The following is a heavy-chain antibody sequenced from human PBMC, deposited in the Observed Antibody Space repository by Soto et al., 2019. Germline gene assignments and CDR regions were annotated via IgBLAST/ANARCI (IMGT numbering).Heavy chain of an antibody. Sequence: GASVKVSCKASGGTFSSYAISWVRQAPGQGLEWMGGIIPIFGTANYAQKFQGRVTITADESTSTAYMELSSLRSEDTAVYYCARDKVRYDFWSGYYLWGQGTLVTVSS. V-gene: IGHV1-69*13. CDR3: ARDKVRYDFWSGYYL. D-gene: IGHD3-3*01. J-gene: IGHJ4*02. CDR1: GGTFSSYA. CDR2: IIPIFGTA.